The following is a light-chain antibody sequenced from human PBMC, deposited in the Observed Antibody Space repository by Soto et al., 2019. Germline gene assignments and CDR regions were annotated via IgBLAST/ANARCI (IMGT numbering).Light chain of an antibody. J-gene: IGKJ5*01. CDR3: QQYGSSPPIT. CDR1: QSVSGSC. Sequence: IVLTQSPATLSLSPGERATLSCRASQSVSGSCLAWYQQTPGRAPRLLIYGASTRATGIPDRFNGSGSGTDFTLTISRLEPEDFAVYLCQQYGSSPPITFGQGTRLEIK. V-gene: IGKV3-20*01. CDR2: GAS.